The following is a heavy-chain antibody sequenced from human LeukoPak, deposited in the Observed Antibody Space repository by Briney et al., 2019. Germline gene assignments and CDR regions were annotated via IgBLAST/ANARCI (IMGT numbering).Heavy chain of an antibody. CDR1: GGTFSSYA. CDR3: ARDYRYYYDSSGDYFDY. V-gene: IGHV1-69*13. Sequence: SVKVSCKASGGTFSSYAISWMRQAPGQGLEWMGGIIPIFGTANYAQKFQGRVTITADESTSTAYMELSSLRSEDTAVYYCARDYRYYYDSSGDYFDYWGQGTLVTVSS. CDR2: IIPIFGTA. D-gene: IGHD3-22*01. J-gene: IGHJ4*02.